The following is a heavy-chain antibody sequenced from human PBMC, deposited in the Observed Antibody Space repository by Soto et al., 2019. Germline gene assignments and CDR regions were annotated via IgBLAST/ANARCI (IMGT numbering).Heavy chain of an antibody. CDR3: ARGCRWACLDY. V-gene: IGHV3-30-3*01. J-gene: IGHJ4*02. D-gene: IGHD1-26*01. CDR2: ISYDGSNK. CDR1: GFTFSSYD. Sequence: PGGSPRLSCAASGFTFSSYDMHWVRQAPGKGLEWVAVISYDGSNKYYADSVKGRFTISRDNSKNTLYLQMNSLRAEDTAVYYCARGCRWACLDYWGQGTLVTVSS.